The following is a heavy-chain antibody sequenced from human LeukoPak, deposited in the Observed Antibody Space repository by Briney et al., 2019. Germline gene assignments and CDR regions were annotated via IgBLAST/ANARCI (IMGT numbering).Heavy chain of an antibody. J-gene: IGHJ4*02. CDR2: IYHSGST. D-gene: IGHD3-22*01. CDR1: GGSISSGGYS. CDR3: ARVGSSGYYLYYFDY. V-gene: IGHV4-30-2*01. Sequence: PSETLSLTCAVSGGSISSGGYSWSWIRQPPGKGLEWIVYIYHSGSTYYNPSLKSRVTISVDRSKNRFSLKLSSVTAADTAVYYCARVGSSGYYLYYFDYWGQGTLVTVSS.